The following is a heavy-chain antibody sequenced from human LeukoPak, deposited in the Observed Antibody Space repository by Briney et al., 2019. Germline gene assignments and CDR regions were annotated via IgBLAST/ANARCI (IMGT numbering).Heavy chain of an antibody. Sequence: SETLSLTCAVYGGSFSGYYWSWIRQPPGKGLEWIGEINHSGSTNYNPSLKSRVTISVDTSKNQFSLKLSSVTAADTAVYYCARLLRGGYSYGYYYYYYMDVWGKGTTVTVSS. V-gene: IGHV4-34*01. D-gene: IGHD5-18*01. CDR3: ARLLRGGYSYGYYYYYYMDV. CDR1: GGSFSGYY. J-gene: IGHJ6*03. CDR2: INHSGST.